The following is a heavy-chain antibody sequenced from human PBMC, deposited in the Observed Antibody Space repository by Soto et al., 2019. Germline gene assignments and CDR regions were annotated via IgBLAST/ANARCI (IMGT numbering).Heavy chain of an antibody. CDR2: IYYSGST. CDR1: GGSISSGGYY. V-gene: IGHV4-31*03. Sequence: TLSLTCTVSGGSISSGGYYWSWIRQHPGKGLEWIGYIYYSGSTYYNPSLKSRVTISADTSKNQFSLKLSSVTAADTAVYYCARSVPDIVVVPAARGWFDPWGQGTLVTVSS. CDR3: ARSVPDIVVVPAARGWFDP. D-gene: IGHD2-2*01. J-gene: IGHJ5*02.